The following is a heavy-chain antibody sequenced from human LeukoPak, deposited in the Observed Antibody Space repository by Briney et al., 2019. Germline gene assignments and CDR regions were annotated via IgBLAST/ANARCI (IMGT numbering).Heavy chain of an antibody. CDR3: ARLSYWVFEI. D-gene: IGHD2-21*01. J-gene: IGHJ3*02. CDR1: GFTFSSYW. CDR2: IKFDGSEK. V-gene: IGHV3-7*01. Sequence: GGSLRLSCAASGFTFSSYWMSWVRQAPGKGLEWVANIKFDGSEKFYVDSVKGRFTISRDNAKNSLYLQMNSLRAEDTSVYFCARLSYWVFEIWGQGTMVTVSS.